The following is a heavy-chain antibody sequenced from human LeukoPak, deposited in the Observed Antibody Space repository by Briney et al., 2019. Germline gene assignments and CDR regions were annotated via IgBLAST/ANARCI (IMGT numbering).Heavy chain of an antibody. V-gene: IGHV3-7*04. CDR2: IKEDGSEK. Sequence: GGSLRLSCAASGFTFSGYWMSWVRQAPGKGLEWVANIKEDGSEKYYVDSVEGRFNNFRDNGKKSMYLQMNSLRAEDTAVYYCARPGRADAFDIWGQGTMVTVSA. CDR3: ARPGRADAFDI. J-gene: IGHJ3*02. CDR1: GFTFSGYW.